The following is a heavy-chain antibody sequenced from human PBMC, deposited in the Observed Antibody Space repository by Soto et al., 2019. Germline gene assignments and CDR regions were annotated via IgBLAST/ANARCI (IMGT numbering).Heavy chain of an antibody. V-gene: IGHV4-34*01. J-gene: IGHJ4*02. CDR2: INHSGST. CDR1: GGSFSGYY. Sequence: PSETLSLTCAVYGGSFSGYYWSWIRQPPGKGLEWIGEINHSGSTNYNPSLKSRVTISVDTSKNQFSLKLSSVTAADTAVFYCARGRTVLRCFGELMGFDYWGQGSLVIGSS. CDR3: ARGRTVLRCFGELMGFDY. D-gene: IGHD3-10*01.